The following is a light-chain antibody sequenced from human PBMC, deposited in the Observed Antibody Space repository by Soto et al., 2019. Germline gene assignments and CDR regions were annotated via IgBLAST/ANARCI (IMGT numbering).Light chain of an antibody. J-gene: IGLJ1*01. Sequence: QSALTQPASVSGSPGQSIAISCTGTSSDVGAYNYVFWYQQHPGKAPKLMIYDVSNRPSGVSDRFSGSKSGNTASLTISGLQAEDEADYYYSSYTSESTYVLGPGTKVTVL. V-gene: IGLV2-14*03. CDR1: SSDVGAYNY. CDR3: SSYTSESTYV. CDR2: DVS.